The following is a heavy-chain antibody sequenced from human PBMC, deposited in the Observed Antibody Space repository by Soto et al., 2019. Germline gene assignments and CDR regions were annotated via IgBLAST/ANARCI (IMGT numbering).Heavy chain of an antibody. V-gene: IGHV3-23*01. Sequence: EVQLLESGGGLVQPGGSLRLSCAASGFTFSSYAMSWVRQAPGKGLEWVSAISGSGGSTYYADSVKGRFTISRDNSKNTLYLQKNSLRAEDTAVYYCEKDRGYPEGSGMDVWGQGTTVTVSS. CDR3: EKDRGYPEGSGMDV. CDR1: GFTFSSYA. CDR2: ISGSGGST. J-gene: IGHJ6*02. D-gene: IGHD6-13*01.